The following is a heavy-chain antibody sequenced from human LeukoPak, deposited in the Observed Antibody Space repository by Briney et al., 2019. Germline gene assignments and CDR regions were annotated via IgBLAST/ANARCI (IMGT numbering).Heavy chain of an antibody. J-gene: IGHJ4*02. V-gene: IGHV4-39*01. CDR3: ARHTGSGWHFDY. CDR1: GGSISSSSYY. CDR2: IYYSGST. Sequence: WEPLSLTCTVSGGSISSSSYYWGWIRQPPGKGLEWIGSIYYSGSTYYNPSLKSRVTISVDTSKNHFSLKLSSVTAADTAVYYCARHTGSGWHFDYWGQGTLVTVSS. D-gene: IGHD6-19*01.